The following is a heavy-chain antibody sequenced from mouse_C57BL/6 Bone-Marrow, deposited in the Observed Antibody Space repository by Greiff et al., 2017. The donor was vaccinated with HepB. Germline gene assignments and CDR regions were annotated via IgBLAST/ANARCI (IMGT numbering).Heavy chain of an antibody. D-gene: IGHD4-1*01. CDR3: ARLTGSHDFDY. Sequence: EVNVVESEGGLVQPGSSMKLSCTASGFTFSDYYMAWVRQVPEKGLEWVANINYDGSSTYYLDSLKSRFIISRDNAKNILYLQMSSLKSEDTATYYCARLTGSHDFDYWGQGTTLTVSS. CDR2: INYDGSST. V-gene: IGHV5-16*01. CDR1: GFTFSDYY. J-gene: IGHJ2*01.